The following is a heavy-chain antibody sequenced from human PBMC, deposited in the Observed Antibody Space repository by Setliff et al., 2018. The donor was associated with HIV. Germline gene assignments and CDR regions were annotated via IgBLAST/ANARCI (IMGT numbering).Heavy chain of an antibody. CDR1: GGSIRSDSYY. D-gene: IGHD6-13*01. V-gene: IGHV4-61*02. Sequence: LSLTCTVSGGSIRSDSYYWTWIRQPAGEGLEWIGRIYSSGNTNYNPSLESRVTISVDTSMNQFSLKLSSVTAADTAVYYCVTGYNSVWYSVFWGQGILVTVSS. CDR2: IYSSGNT. CDR3: VTGYNSVWYSVF. J-gene: IGHJ4*02.